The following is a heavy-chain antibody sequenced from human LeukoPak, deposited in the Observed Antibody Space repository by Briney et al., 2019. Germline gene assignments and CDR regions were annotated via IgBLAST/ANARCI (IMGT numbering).Heavy chain of an antibody. D-gene: IGHD6-19*01. CDR2: ISGSGGTT. V-gene: IGHV3-23*01. CDR1: GFTFSSYA. J-gene: IGHJ4*02. Sequence: PGGFLRHSCAASGFTFSSYAMTWVRQAPGKGLEWVSGISGSGGTTYYADSEKGRFTISRDNSKNTLYLQMNSLRAEDTALYYCAKDHDYSSRPYYFDYWGQGTLVTVSS. CDR3: AKDHDYSSRPYYFDY.